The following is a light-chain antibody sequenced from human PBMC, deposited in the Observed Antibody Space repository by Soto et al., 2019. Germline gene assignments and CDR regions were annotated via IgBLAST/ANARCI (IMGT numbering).Light chain of an antibody. CDR3: QAWDTSAYSV. V-gene: IGLV3-1*01. Sequence: ELTQPPSVSASPGQTASITCSGDRLGNKYVCWYQQKPGQSPVLVIYQDNKRPSGIPERFSGSNSGNTATLTISGTQAMDEADYYCQAWDTSAYSVFGIGTKVTVL. CDR1: RLGNKY. J-gene: IGLJ1*01. CDR2: QDN.